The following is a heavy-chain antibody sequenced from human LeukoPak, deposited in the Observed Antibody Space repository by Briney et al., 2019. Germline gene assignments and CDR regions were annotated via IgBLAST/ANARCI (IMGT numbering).Heavy chain of an antibody. V-gene: IGHV1-18*01. CDR1: GYTFTSYG. CDR2: ISAYTGHT. D-gene: IGHD3-3*01. CDR3: ARDAGAATYYDFWSGYYILSGMDV. Sequence: ASVKVSCKASGYTFTSYGISWVRQAPGQGLEWMGWISAYTGHTNYAQKLQGRVTMTTDTSTSTAYMELRSLRSDDTAVYYCARDAGAATYYDFWSGYYILSGMDVWGQGPTVTVSS. J-gene: IGHJ6*02.